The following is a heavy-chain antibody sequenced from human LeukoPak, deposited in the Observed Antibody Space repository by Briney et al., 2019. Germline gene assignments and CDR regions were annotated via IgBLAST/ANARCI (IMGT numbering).Heavy chain of an antibody. CDR1: GFTFSSYG. V-gene: IGHV3-30*03. J-gene: IGHJ4*02. CDR2: ISYDGSSK. D-gene: IGHD3-22*01. Sequence: GRSLRLSCAASGFTFSSYGMHWVRQAPGKGLEWVAVISYDGSSKYYADSVKGRFTISRDNSKNTLYLQMNSLRAEDTAVYYCCTGDYYDSSGYYYFSDYWGQGTLVTVSS. CDR3: CTGDYYDSSGYYYFSDY.